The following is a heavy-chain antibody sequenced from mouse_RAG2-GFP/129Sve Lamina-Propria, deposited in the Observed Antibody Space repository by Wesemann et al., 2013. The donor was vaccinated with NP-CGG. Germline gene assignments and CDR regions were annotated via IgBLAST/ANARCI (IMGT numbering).Heavy chain of an antibody. Sequence: EVQLQQSGPELVKPGASVKISCKASGYTFTDYYMNWVKQSHGKSLEWIGDINPNNGGTSYNQKFKGKATLTVDKSSSTAYMELRSLTSEDSAVYYCARFYYDYPLVWGTGTTVTVSS. CDR1: GYTFTDYY. V-gene: IGHV1-26*01. J-gene: IGHJ1*03. CDR3: ARFYYDYPLV. CDR2: INPNNGGT. D-gene: IGHD2-4*01.